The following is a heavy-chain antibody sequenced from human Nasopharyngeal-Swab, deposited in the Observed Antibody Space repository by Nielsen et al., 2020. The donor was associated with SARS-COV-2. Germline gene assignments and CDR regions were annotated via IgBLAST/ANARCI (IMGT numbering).Heavy chain of an antibody. CDR2: ISASGGST. D-gene: IGHD6-19*01. J-gene: IGHJ4*02. CDR3: AKTSARIGYSSGWGPDY. V-gene: IGHV3-23*01. Sequence: LKISCAASGFPLCSYPMSWVPQAPRKGLEWVSGISASGGSTYSADSVKGRFTISRDNSKNTLYLQMNSLRADDTAVYYCAKTSARIGYSSGWGPDYWGQGTLVTVSS. CDR1: GFPLCSYP.